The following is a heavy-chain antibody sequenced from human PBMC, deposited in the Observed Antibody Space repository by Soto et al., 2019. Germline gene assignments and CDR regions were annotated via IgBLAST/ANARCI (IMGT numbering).Heavy chain of an antibody. CDR3: ARPRQQPRNYYYYCRDV. V-gene: IGHV4-34*01. CDR2: INHSGST. D-gene: IGHD6-13*01. CDR1: GGSFSGYY. Sequence: QVQLQQWGAGLLKPSETLSLTCAVYGGSFSGYYWSWIRQPPGKGLEWIGEINHSGSTNYNPSLKRRLTRSLDTPTHQFSLKLSSGTAADTAVYHRARPRQQPRNYYYYCRDVWGRGNTVTVSS. J-gene: IGHJ6*02.